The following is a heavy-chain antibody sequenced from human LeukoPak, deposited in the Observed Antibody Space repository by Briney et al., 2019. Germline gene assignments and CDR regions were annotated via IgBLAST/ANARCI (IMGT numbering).Heavy chain of an antibody. V-gene: IGHV4-4*07. J-gene: IGHJ5*02. CDR3: AAITIFGVVISGFDP. Sequence: SETLSLTCTVSGGSISSHYWSWIRQPAGKGLEWIGRLRASGSTDYNPSLKSRVTVSVDTSKNQFSLKLSSVTAADTAVYYCAAITIFGVVISGFDPWGQGTLVTVSS. D-gene: IGHD3-3*01. CDR2: LRASGST. CDR1: GGSISSHY.